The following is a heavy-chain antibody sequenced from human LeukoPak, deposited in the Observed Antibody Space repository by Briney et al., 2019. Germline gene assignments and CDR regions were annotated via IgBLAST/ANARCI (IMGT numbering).Heavy chain of an antibody. J-gene: IGHJ3*02. CDR2: IENDGSTT. CDR3: ARGGYSAGFDI. Sequence: AGGSLRLSSAASGFTLSSYLMHWVRQAPGKGLVWVSRIENDGSTTTYADSVKGRFTISRDNAKNTLYLQMNSLRAEDTAVYYCARGGYSAGFDIWGQRTMVTVSS. V-gene: IGHV3-74*01. CDR1: GFTLSSYL. D-gene: IGHD3-16*02.